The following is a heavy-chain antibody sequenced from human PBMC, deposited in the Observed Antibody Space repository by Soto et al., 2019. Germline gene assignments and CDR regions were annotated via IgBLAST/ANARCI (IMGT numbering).Heavy chain of an antibody. D-gene: IGHD6-6*01. Sequence: QSGGSLRLSCAASGFTFSSYSMNWVRQAPGKGLEWVSYISSSSSTIYYADSVKGRFTISRDNAKNSLYLQMNSLRAEDTAVYYCARDRVAARPEGGYYYYMDVWGKGTTVTVSS. CDR1: GFTFSSYS. J-gene: IGHJ6*03. V-gene: IGHV3-48*01. CDR2: ISSSSSTI. CDR3: ARDRVAARPEGGYYYYMDV.